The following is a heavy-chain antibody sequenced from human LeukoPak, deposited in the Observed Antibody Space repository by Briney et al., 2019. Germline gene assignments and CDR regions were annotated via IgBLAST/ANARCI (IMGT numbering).Heavy chain of an antibody. CDR2: ISGSGGST. J-gene: IGHJ4*02. V-gene: IGHV3-23*01. CDR1: GFTFSNYA. Sequence: GGSLRLSCAASGFTFSNYAMSWVRQAPGKGLEWVSAISGSGGSTYYADSVKGRLTISRDNSKNTLYLQMNSLRAEDTAVYYCAKKSGYYDSSGYTFDYWGQGTLVTVSS. D-gene: IGHD3-22*01. CDR3: AKKSGYYDSSGYTFDY.